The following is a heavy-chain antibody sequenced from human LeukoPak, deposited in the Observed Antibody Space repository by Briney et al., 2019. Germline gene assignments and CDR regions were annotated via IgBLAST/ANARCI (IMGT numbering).Heavy chain of an antibody. Sequence: GGSLRLSCAASGFTFSSYWMSWVRQAPGKGLEWVANIKQDGSEKYYVDSVKGRFTISRDNAKNSLYLQMNSLRAEDTAVYYCAKVGSGYSYYFDYWGQGTLVTVSS. CDR2: IKQDGSEK. V-gene: IGHV3-7*01. CDR3: AKVGSGYSYYFDY. CDR1: GFTFSSYW. D-gene: IGHD5-18*01. J-gene: IGHJ4*02.